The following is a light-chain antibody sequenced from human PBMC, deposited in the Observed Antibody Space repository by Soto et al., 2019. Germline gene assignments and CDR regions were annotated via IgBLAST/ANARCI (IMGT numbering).Light chain of an antibody. Sequence: QSALTQPASVSGSPGQSITISCTGTSSDLDGYNYVSWYQYHPGKAPKLMIYDVATRPSGVSNRFSGSKSGSTASLIISRLQTEDEADYYCVSFTSSTTYVFGSGTKVTVL. J-gene: IGLJ1*01. CDR1: SSDLDGYNY. V-gene: IGLV2-14*01. CDR2: DVA. CDR3: VSFTSSTTYV.